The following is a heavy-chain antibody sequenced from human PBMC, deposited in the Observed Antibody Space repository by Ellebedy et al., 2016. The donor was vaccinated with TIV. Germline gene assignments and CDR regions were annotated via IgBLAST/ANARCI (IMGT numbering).Heavy chain of an antibody. CDR3: ARGGSTVTTPRGP. J-gene: IGHJ5*02. CDR2: IYYSGST. V-gene: IGHV4-59*01. D-gene: IGHD4-17*01. CDR1: GGSISSYY. Sequence: SETLSLTCTVSGGSISSYYWSWIRQPPGKGLEWIGYIYYSGSTNYNPSLKIRVTISVDTSKNQFSLKLSSVTAADTAVYYCARGGSTVTTPRGPWGQGTLVTVSS.